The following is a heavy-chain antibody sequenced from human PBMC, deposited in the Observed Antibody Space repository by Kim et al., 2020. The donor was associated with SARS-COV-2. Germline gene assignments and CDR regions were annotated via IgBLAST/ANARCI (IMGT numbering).Heavy chain of an antibody. V-gene: IGHV3-23*01. Sequence: GGSLRLSCAASGFTFSSYAMSWVRQAPGKGLEWVSAISGSGGSTYYADSVKGRFTISRDNSKNTLYLQMNSLRAEDTAVYYCAKDWDPSDYGVPYNWFDPWGQGTLVTVSS. J-gene: IGHJ5*02. CDR3: AKDWDPSDYGVPYNWFDP. CDR2: ISGSGGST. CDR1: GFTFSSYA. D-gene: IGHD4-17*01.